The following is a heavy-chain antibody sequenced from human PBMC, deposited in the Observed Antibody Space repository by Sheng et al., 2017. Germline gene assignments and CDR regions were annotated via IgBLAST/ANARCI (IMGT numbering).Heavy chain of an antibody. CDR1: GGSISSSNYY. D-gene: IGHD3-10*01. V-gene: IGHV4-39*07. CDR2: IYYSGST. CDR3: ARANGSGSLNWFDP. Sequence: QLQLKESGPGLVKPSETLSLTCTVSGGSISSSNYYWGWIRQPPGKGLEWIGSIYYSGSTYYNPSLKSRVTISVDTSKNQFSLKLSSVTAADMAVYYCARANGSGSLNWFDPWGQGTLVTVSS. J-gene: IGHJ5*02.